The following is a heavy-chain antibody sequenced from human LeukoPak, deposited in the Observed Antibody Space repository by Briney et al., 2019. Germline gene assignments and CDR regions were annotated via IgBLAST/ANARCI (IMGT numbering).Heavy chain of an antibody. CDR1: GYTFTGYY. Sequence: ASVKVSCKASGYTFTGYYMHWVRQAPGQGLEWMGWINPNSGGTNYAQKFQGRVTMTRDTSISTAYMELSRLRSGDTAVYYCARTSPGIAAAGGPVDYWGQGTLVTVSS. CDR3: ARTSPGIAAAGGPVDY. CDR2: INPNSGGT. J-gene: IGHJ4*02. D-gene: IGHD6-13*01. V-gene: IGHV1-2*02.